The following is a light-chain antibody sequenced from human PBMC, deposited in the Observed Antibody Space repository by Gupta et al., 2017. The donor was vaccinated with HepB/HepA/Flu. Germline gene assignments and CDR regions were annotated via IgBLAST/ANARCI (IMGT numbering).Light chain of an antibody. CDR3: QQYGGSPET. V-gene: IGKV3-20*01. CDR1: QGVSTY. CDR2: GAS. J-gene: IGKJ1*01. Sequence: EIVLTQSPGTLSVSPGERATLSCRASQGVSTYLAWYQQKPGQAPRLLIHGASSRATDIPDRFSGSGSGTDFTLTISRLEPEDFAMYYCQQYGGSPETFGQGTKVEIK.